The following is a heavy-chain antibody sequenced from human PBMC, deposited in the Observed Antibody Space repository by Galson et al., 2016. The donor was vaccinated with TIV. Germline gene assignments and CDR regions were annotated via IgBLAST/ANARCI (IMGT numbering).Heavy chain of an antibody. CDR2: IDAGNGNT. J-gene: IGHJ5*02. CDR1: GYTFTIYT. D-gene: IGHD3-10*01. Sequence: SVKVSCKASGYTFTIYTLHWVRQAPGQSLEWMGRIDAGNGNTKYSQKFQDRVTITSDTSASTVYLELSSLTSEDTAVYYCARDMGHLDPWGQGTLVTVSS. CDR3: ARDMGHLDP. V-gene: IGHV1-3*01.